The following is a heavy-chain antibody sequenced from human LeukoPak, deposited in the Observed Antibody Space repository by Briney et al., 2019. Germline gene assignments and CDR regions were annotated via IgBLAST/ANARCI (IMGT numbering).Heavy chain of an antibody. J-gene: IGHJ1*01. D-gene: IGHD3-22*01. CDR1: GFTFSSYG. CDR2: IWCDGSNK. V-gene: IGHV3-33*06. Sequence: GGSLRLSCAASGFTFSSYGMHWVRQAPGKGLEWVAVIWCDGSNKYYADSVKGRFTISRDNSKNTLYLKMTSLRAEDTAVYYSAKDREYYDSSGYHIQHWGKGTLVTVSS. CDR3: AKDREYYDSSGYHIQH.